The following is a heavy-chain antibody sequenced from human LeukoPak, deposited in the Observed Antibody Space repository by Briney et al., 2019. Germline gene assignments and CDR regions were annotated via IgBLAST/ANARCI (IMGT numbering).Heavy chain of an antibody. CDR3: ARGHSSSWSIFDY. V-gene: IGHV3-74*01. D-gene: IGHD6-13*01. J-gene: IGHJ4*02. CDR2: INSDGTTT. CDR1: GFTFSTYW. Sequence: GGSLRLSCEGSGFTFSTYWMHWVCQVPGEGLVWVSSINSDGTTTNYADSVKGRFTISRDNAKNTLYLQMDSLRAEDTAVYHCARGHSSSWSIFDYWGQGALVSVSS.